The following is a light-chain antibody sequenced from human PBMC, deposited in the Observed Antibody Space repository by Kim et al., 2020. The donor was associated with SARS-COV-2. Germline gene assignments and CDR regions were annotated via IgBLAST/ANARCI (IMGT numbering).Light chain of an antibody. Sequence: YELTQPLSVSVALGQTARITCGGNNIGSKNVDWYQQKPGQAPVLVIYRDSNRPSGIPERFSGSNSGNTATLTMSRAQAGDEADYYCQVWDSSTVFGGGTQLTVL. CDR2: RDS. CDR3: QVWDSSTV. V-gene: IGLV3-9*01. CDR1: NIGSKN. J-gene: IGLJ2*01.